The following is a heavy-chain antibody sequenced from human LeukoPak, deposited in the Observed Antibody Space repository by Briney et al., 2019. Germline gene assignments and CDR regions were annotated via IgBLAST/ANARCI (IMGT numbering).Heavy chain of an antibody. Sequence: SETLSLTCAVSGYFISSGYYWGWIRQPPGKGLEWIGSIYHSGSTYYNPSLKSRVTISVDTSKNQFSLKLSSVTAADTAVYYCARGVGAAAEHWFDPWGQGTLVTVSS. CDR1: GYFISSGYY. CDR3: ARGVGAAAEHWFDP. D-gene: IGHD6-13*01. CDR2: IYHSGST. V-gene: IGHV4-38-2*01. J-gene: IGHJ5*02.